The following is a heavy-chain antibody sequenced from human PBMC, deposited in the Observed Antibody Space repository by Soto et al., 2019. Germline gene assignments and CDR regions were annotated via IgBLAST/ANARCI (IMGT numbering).Heavy chain of an antibody. CDR2: VSSSGYT. J-gene: IGHJ3*02. V-gene: IGHV4-31*03. Sequence: SETLSLTCTXSGGSISSDYYYWNWIRHLPGRGLEWVGYVSSSGYTYYNPSLKSRLSISVDPSKNQFSLTLNSVTAADTAVYYCARDRDSSGYYYVAFDIWGQGTMVTVSS. CDR3: ARDRDSSGYYYVAFDI. D-gene: IGHD3-22*01. CDR1: GGSISSDYYY.